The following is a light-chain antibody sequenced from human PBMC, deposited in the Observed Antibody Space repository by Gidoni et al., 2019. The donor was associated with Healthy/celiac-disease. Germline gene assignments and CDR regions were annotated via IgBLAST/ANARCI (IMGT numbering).Light chain of an antibody. CDR3: QQYDTLPLT. V-gene: IGKV1-33*01. Sequence: DIQMTQSPSSLPAFVGDRVTITCLASQDISNYLNWYQHKPGKAPKLLIYDASHLEAGVPSRFSGSGSGTHFTFTITSLQPEDFATYYCQQYDTLPLTFAGGTKVEIK. CDR1: QDISNY. J-gene: IGKJ4*01. CDR2: DAS.